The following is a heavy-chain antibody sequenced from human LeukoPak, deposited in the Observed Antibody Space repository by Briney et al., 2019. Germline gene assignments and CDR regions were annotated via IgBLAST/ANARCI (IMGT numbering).Heavy chain of an antibody. V-gene: IGHV4-31*03. D-gene: IGHD6-19*01. J-gene: IGHJ4*02. CDR3: ARVAGARSFDY. CDR1: GGSISSGGHY. CDR2: IYYSGST. Sequence: TLSLTCTVSGGSISSGGHYWSWIRQHPGKGLEWIGYIYYSGSTYYNPSLKSRVTISVDTSKNQFSLKLSSVTAADTAVYHCARVAGARSFDYWGQGTLVTVSS.